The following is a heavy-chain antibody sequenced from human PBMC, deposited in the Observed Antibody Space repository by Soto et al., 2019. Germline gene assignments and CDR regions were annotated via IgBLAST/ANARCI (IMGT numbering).Heavy chain of an antibody. CDR3: ARHNHGFDY. CDR1: GYSFTANW. CDR2: IYSGDSDT. V-gene: IGHV5-51*01. J-gene: IGHJ4*02. Sequence: PGETLKISCKDSGYSFTANWIAWVRQRPGKNLEWMGVIYSGDSDTRYSPSFQGQVTLSVDKSINTVYLQWNSLKASDTAVYYCARHNHGFDYWGQGTLVTVSS.